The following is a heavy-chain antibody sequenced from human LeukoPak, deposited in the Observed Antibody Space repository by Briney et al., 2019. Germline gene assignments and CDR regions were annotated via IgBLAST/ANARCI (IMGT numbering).Heavy chain of an antibody. D-gene: IGHD4-17*01. CDR1: GGSISGSSYY. V-gene: IGHV4-39*01. CDR2: GFYSGSA. Sequence: SSETLSLTCTVSGGSISGSSYYWAWVRQPPGKGPEWVGSGFYSGSAYSNPSLKSRVTISVDTSRNQFSLNLSSVTAADTAVYYCARLRGAMTPVTSDFDYWGQGTLVTVSS. CDR3: ARLRGAMTPVTSDFDY. J-gene: IGHJ4*02.